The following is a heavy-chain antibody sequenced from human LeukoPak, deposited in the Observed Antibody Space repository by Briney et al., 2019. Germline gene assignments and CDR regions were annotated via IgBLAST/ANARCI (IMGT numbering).Heavy chain of an antibody. V-gene: IGHV7-4-1*02. Sequence: ASVKVSCKASGYTFTSYAMNWVRQAPGQGLEWMGWINTNTGNPTYAQGFTGRFVFSLDTSVSTAYLQISSLKAEDTAVYYCARGQSSGYYYPTISDDRWGQGTLVTVSS. CDR1: GYTFTSYA. CDR2: INTNTGNP. D-gene: IGHD3-22*01. J-gene: IGHJ5*02. CDR3: ARGQSSGYYYPTISDDR.